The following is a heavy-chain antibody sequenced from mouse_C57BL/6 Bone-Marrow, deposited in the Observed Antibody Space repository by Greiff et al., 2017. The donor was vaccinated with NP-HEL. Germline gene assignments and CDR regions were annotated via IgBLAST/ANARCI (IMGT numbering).Heavy chain of an antibody. V-gene: IGHV1-55*01. D-gene: IGHD1-1*01. J-gene: IGHJ2*01. CDR2: IYPGSGST. CDR1: GYTFTSYW. Sequence: QVQLQQPGAELVKPGASVKMSCKASGYTFTSYWITWVKQRPGQGLEWIGDIYPGSGSTNYNEKFKSKATLTVDTSSSTAYMQLSSLTSEDSAVYYCARHYYGSSYVGYFYYWGQGTTLTVSS. CDR3: ARHYYGSSYVGYFYY.